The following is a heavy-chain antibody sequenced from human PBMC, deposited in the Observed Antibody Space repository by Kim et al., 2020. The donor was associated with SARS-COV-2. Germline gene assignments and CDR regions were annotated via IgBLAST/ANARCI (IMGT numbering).Heavy chain of an antibody. CDR1: GGSISSGGYY. Sequence: SETLSLTCTVSGGSISSGGYYWSWIRQHPGKGLEWIGYIYYSGSTYYNPSLKSRVTISVDTSKNQFSLKLSSVTAADTAVYYCARSDIVVVVAATRGPFGYWGQGTLVTVSS. J-gene: IGHJ4*02. CDR3: ARSDIVVVVAATRGPFGY. CDR2: IYYSGST. V-gene: IGHV4-31*03. D-gene: IGHD2-15*01.